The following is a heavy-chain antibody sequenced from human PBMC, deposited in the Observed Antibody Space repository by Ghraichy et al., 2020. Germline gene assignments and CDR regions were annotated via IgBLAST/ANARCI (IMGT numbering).Heavy chain of an antibody. CDR2: TSGSGGST. J-gene: IGHJ6*02. CDR1: GFTFSSYV. CDR3: AKGIAAGTSAISYYYNGMDV. D-gene: IGHD6-13*01. V-gene: IGHV3-23*01. Sequence: GGSLRLSCAASGFTFSSYVLSWVRQAPGKGLEWVSGTSGSGGSTYYPDSVKGRFTISRDNSKNTLYLQMNSLRVEDTAIYYCAKGIAAGTSAISYYYNGMDVWGQGTTVTVSS.